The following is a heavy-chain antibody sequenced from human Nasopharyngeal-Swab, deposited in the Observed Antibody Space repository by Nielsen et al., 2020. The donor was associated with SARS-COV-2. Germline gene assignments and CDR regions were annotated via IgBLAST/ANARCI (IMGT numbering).Heavy chain of an antibody. CDR2: VVYSGRT. D-gene: IGHD1-1*01. CDR1: GGSISSYY. V-gene: IGHV4-59*01. CDR3: ARTTTTTPFDS. Sequence: SETLSLTCTVSGGSISSYYWSWIRQPPGKGLEWIVYVVYSGRTNYNPSLKSRVTISVDTSKDQFSLKLNSVTAADTAMYFCARTTTTTPFDSWGQGTLVAVSS. J-gene: IGHJ4*02.